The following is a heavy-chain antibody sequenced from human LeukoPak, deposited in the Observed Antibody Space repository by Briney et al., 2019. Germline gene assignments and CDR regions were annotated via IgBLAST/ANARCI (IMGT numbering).Heavy chain of an antibody. D-gene: IGHD5-18*01. Sequence: SETLSLTCPVSGGSISSYYWSWIWQPPGKGLEWIGYIYYSGSTNYNPSLKSRVTISVDTSKNQFSLKLSSVTAADTAVYYCARARGYSYGPDYWGQGTLVTVSS. CDR1: GGSISSYY. CDR2: IYYSGST. V-gene: IGHV4-59*01. CDR3: ARARGYSYGPDY. J-gene: IGHJ4*02.